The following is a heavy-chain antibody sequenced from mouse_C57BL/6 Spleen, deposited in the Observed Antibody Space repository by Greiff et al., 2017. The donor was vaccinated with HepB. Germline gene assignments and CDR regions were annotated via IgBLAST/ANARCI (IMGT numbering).Heavy chain of an antibody. CDR3: AKIYYSNSFAY. Sequence: EVKLVESGGGLVKPGGSLKLSCAASGFTFSDYGMHWVRQAPEKGLEWVAYISSGSSTIYYADTVKGRFTISRDNAKNTLFLQMTSLRSEDTAMYYCAKIYYSNSFAYWGQGTLVTVSA. J-gene: IGHJ3*01. V-gene: IGHV5-17*01. D-gene: IGHD2-5*01. CDR1: GFTFSDYG. CDR2: ISSGSSTI.